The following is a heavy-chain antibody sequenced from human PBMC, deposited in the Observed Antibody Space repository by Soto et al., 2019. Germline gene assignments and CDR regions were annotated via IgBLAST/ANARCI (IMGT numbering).Heavy chain of an antibody. D-gene: IGHD6-6*01. J-gene: IGHJ6*02. CDR3: ARGPYSSSSFYYYGMDV. CDR2: IYYSGST. Sequence: QVQLQESGPGLVKPSETLSLTCTVSGGSISSYYWSWIRQPPGKGLEWIGYIYYSGSTNYNPSLKSRVTISVDTSKNQFPLKLSSVTAADTAVYYCARGPYSSSSFYYYGMDVWGQGTTVTVSS. CDR1: GGSISSYY. V-gene: IGHV4-59*01.